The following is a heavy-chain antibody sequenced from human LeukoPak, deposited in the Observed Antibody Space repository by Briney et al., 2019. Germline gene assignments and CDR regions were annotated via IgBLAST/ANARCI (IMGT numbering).Heavy chain of an antibody. D-gene: IGHD4-17*01. CDR3: ARAVTVTIDY. V-gene: IGHV3-30-3*01. J-gene: IGHJ4*02. CDR1: GFTFSSYA. CDR2: ISYDGSNK. Sequence: GGSLRLSCAASGFTFSSYAMHWVRQAPGKGLEWVAVISYDGSNKYYADSVKGRFTISRDNPKNTLYLQMNSLRAEDTAVYYCARAVTVTIDYWGQGTLVTVSS.